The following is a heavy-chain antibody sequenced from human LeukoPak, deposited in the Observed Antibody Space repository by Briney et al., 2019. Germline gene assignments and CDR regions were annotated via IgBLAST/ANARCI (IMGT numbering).Heavy chain of an antibody. J-gene: IGHJ4*02. V-gene: IGHV4-59*01. CDR3: ARGGPTVTAYSSFDY. CDR2: IYYSGST. D-gene: IGHD2-21*02. Sequence: SETLSLTCTVSGGSISSYYWYWIRQPPGKGLEWIGYIYYSGSTNYNPSLESRVTISVDTSKNQFSLKLSSVTAADTAVYYCARGGPTVTAYSSFDYWGPGTLVTASS. CDR1: GGSISSYY.